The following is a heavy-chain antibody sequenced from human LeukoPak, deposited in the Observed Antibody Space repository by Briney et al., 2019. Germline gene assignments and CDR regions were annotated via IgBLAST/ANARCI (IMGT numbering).Heavy chain of an antibody. CDR1: GDSTSNNY. Sequence: SETLSLTCSVSGDSTSNNYWSWIRQPPGKGLEWIAYIHYSGSTNYNPSLKSRVTISVDTSKNQFSLKLSSVTAADTAVYYCARGGYGYYFDYWGQGTLVTVSS. D-gene: IGHD1-1*01. V-gene: IGHV4-59*01. CDR3: ARGGYGYYFDY. CDR2: IHYSGST. J-gene: IGHJ4*02.